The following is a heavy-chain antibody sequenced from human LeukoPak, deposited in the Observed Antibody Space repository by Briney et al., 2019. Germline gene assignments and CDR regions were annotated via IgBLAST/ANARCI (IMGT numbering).Heavy chain of an antibody. CDR1: GFTFSSYS. CDR3: ARGGEDSGSFDY. D-gene: IGHD1-26*01. V-gene: IGHV3-21*01. Sequence: PGGSLRLSCAASGFTFSSYSMNWVRQAPGKGLEWVSSISSSSSYIYYADSVKGRFTISRDNAKNSLYLQMNSLRAEDTAVYYCARGGEDSGSFDYWGQGTLVTVSS. J-gene: IGHJ4*02. CDR2: ISSSSSYI.